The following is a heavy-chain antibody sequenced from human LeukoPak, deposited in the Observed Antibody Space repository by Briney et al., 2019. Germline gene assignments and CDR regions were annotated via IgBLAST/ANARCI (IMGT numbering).Heavy chain of an antibody. D-gene: IGHD6-19*01. J-gene: IGHJ4*02. CDR2: IKQDGSEK. CDR3: ARDQDAYSSGWYGVFDY. Sequence: TGGSLTLSCVASGFIFRNYWMSWVRQAPGKGLEWVANIKQDGSEKNYVDSVKGRLTISRDNAKNSLYLQMNSLRTEDTAVYYCARDQDAYSSGWYGVFDYWGQGTLVTVSS. CDR1: GFIFRNYW. V-gene: IGHV3-7*05.